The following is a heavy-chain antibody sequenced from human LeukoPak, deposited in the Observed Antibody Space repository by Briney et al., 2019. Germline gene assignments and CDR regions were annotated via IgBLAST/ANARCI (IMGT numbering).Heavy chain of an antibody. Sequence: GGSLRLSCAASGFTFSSYAMSWVRQAPGKGLEWVSTISGTGGSTYYADSVKGQFTISRDNSKNTLYLQMNSLRAEDTAVYYCAKSASLIVASQSAFDIWGQGTMVTVSS. CDR2: ISGTGGST. J-gene: IGHJ3*02. V-gene: IGHV3-23*01. CDR3: AKSASLIVASQSAFDI. CDR1: GFTFSSYA. D-gene: IGHD3-22*01.